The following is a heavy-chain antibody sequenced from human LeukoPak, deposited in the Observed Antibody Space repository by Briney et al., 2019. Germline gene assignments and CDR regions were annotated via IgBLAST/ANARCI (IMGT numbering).Heavy chain of an antibody. D-gene: IGHD5-12*01. V-gene: IGHV3-30-3*01. CDR3: ARPYGGYVDYYFDY. CDR1: GFTFSSYA. J-gene: IGHJ4*02. Sequence: GGSLRLSCAASGFTFSSYAMDWVRQAPGKGLEWVAVISYDGSNKYYADSVRGRFTISRDNSKNTLYLQMNSLRTEDTAVYYCARPYGGYVDYYFDYWGQGTLVTVSS. CDR2: ISYDGSNK.